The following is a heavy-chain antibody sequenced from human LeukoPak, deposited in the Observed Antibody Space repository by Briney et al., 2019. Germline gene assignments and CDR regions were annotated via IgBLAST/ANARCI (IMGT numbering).Heavy chain of an antibody. CDR2: ISSSSSYI. V-gene: IGHV3-21*01. CDR3: AKDIAGWNDFVSFDY. Sequence: TGGSLRLSCAASGFTFSSYSMNWVRQAPGKGLEWVSSISSSSSYIYYADSVKGRFTISRDNSKNTLYLQMNSLRAEDTAVYYCAKDIAGWNDFVSFDYWGQGTLVTVSS. J-gene: IGHJ4*02. CDR1: GFTFSSYS. D-gene: IGHD1-1*01.